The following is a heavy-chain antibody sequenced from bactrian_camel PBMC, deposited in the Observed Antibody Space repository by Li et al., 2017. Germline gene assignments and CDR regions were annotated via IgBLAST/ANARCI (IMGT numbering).Heavy chain of an antibody. D-gene: IGHD2*01. Sequence: DVQLVESGGGSVQVGGSLTLSCAASAISLDEYNAAWFRQAPGKEREGVAAIQTRGGTTYYADSVKGRFTIWHDKSEPAAYLQMNSLKPEDTAMYYCAADPTRSYCAGGYWRQPVMGPNKYWGQGTQVTVS. CDR2: IQTRGGTT. CDR3: AADPTRSYCAGGYWRQPVMGPNKY. CDR1: AISLDEYN. V-gene: IGHV3S66*01. J-gene: IGHJ4*01.